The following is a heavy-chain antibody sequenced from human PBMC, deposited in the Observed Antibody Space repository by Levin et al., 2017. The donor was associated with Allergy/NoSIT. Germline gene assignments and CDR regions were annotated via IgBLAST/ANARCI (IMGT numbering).Heavy chain of an antibody. V-gene: IGHV3-30*18. CDR1: GFAFSRFG. CDR3: AKDSDWGTYSGGEFGL. CDR2: VSYDGTTK. D-gene: IGHD6-25*01. Sequence: GESLKISCAASGFAFSRFGIHWVRQAPGKGLEWVASVSYDGTTKYHADSVKGRFTISRDNSKNTLYLQMGRLRREDTAPYYCAKDSDWGTYSGGEFGLWGRGTQVTVSS. J-gene: IGHJ2*01.